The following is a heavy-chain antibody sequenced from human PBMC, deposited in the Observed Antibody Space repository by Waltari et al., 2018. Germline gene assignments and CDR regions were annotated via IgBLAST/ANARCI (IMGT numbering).Heavy chain of an antibody. Sequence: QLQLQESSPGLVKPSATLSLTCTVSGDSISGRNYYWGWIRQPPGQGLEWIGSISYSGTTYCNPSLKSRVTMSVDTSKNQFSLNLSSVTAADTAVFYCVRPGSSVGWYYFDYWGQGTLVTVSS. CDR3: VRPGSSVGWYYFDY. J-gene: IGHJ4*02. D-gene: IGHD6-19*01. V-gene: IGHV4-39*01. CDR1: GDSISGRNYY. CDR2: ISYSGTT.